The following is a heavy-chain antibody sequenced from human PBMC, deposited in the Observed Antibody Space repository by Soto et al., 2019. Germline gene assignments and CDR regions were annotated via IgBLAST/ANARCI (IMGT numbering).Heavy chain of an antibody. Sequence: QVQLVESGGGVVQPGRSLRLSCAASGFTFSSYGMHWVRQAPGKGLEWVAVIWYDGSNKYYADSVKGRFTISRDNSKNTLYLQMNSRRAEDTAVYYWARWGIAAGDYWGQGTLVTVSS. CDR3: ARWGIAAGDY. D-gene: IGHD6-13*01. CDR1: GFTFSSYG. CDR2: IWYDGSNK. J-gene: IGHJ4*02. V-gene: IGHV3-33*01.